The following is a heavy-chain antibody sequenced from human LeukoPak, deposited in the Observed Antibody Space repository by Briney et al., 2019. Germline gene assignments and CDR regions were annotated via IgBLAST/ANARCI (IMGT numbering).Heavy chain of an antibody. CDR3: ARLRGYCSTNTCYPLGY. J-gene: IGHJ4*02. CDR2: IYSGDTA. D-gene: IGHD2-2*01. V-gene: IGHV3-53*01. Sequence: GGSLRLSCAASGFIVSSNYMSWVRQVPGKGLEWVSVIYSGDTAFYADSVKGRFTVSRDNSRKTLYLQMNSLRAEDTAMYYCARLRGYCSTNTCYPLGYWGQGTLVTVSS. CDR1: GFIVSSNY.